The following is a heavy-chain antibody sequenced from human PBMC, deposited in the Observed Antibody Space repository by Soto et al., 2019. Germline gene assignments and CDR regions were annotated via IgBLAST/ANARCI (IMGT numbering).Heavy chain of an antibody. D-gene: IGHD3-22*01. J-gene: IGHJ5*02. CDR3: ARLLGTTMIRWFDP. CDR1: GDSIRSGGYY. Sequence: QVQLQESGPGLVKPSQTLSLTCTVSGDSIRSGGYYWSWIRQPPGKGLEWIGYIYHSGSTYYNPSLKSRVNISVDPSKNQFALKVKSVTAADTAVYYCARLLGTTMIRWFDPWGQGALVTVSS. V-gene: IGHV4-30-4*01. CDR2: IYHSGST.